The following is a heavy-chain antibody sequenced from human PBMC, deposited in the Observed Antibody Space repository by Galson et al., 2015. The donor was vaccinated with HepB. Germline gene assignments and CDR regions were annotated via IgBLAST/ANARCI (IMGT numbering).Heavy chain of an antibody. CDR2: ISSSSNYI. V-gene: IGHV3-21*01. CDR1: GFTFSSYT. Sequence: SLRLSCAASGFTFSSYTMNWVRQAPGKGLEWVSSISSSSNYIYYADSVKGRFTISRDNAKNSLYLQMNSLRAEDTAVYYCARIRTCSSSWYDVVYWGQGTLVTVSS. J-gene: IGHJ4*02. CDR3: ARIRTCSSSWYDVVY. D-gene: IGHD6-13*01.